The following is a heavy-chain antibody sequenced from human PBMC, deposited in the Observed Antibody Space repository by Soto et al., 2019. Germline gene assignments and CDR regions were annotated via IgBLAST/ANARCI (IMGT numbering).Heavy chain of an antibody. Sequence: QVQLQESGPGLVKPSETLSLTCTVSGGSVSSGSYYWSWIRQPPGKGLEWIGYIYYSGSTNYNPYLKSRVTPSVDTSTNQFTLKLSSVTAADTAVYYCARKVVVAATFLFDYWGQGTLVTVSS. CDR2: IYYSGST. CDR1: GGSVSSGSYY. CDR3: ARKVVVAATFLFDY. J-gene: IGHJ4*02. D-gene: IGHD2-15*01. V-gene: IGHV4-61*01.